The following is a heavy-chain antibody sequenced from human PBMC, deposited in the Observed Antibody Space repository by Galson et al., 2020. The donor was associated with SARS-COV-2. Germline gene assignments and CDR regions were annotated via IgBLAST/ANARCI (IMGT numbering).Heavy chain of an antibody. Sequence: ASVKVSCKASGFTFTSSAMQWVRQARGQRLEWIGWIVVGSGNTNYAQKFQERVTITRDMSTSTAYMELSSLRSEDTAVYYCAAPYCSSTSCSDAFDIWGQGTMVTVSS. D-gene: IGHD2-2*01. CDR1: GFTFTSSA. V-gene: IGHV1-58*02. CDR3: AAPYCSSTSCSDAFDI. J-gene: IGHJ3*02. CDR2: IVVGSGNT.